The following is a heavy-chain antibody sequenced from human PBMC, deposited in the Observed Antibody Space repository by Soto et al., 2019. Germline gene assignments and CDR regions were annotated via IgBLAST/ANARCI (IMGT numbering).Heavy chain of an antibody. J-gene: IGHJ5*02. D-gene: IGHD3-3*01. CDR3: ARSSGGNFGIIIEGSNWFDP. CDR1: GDTFTSSY. V-gene: IGHV1-46*01. CDR2: INPHGGST. Sequence: QVQLVQSGAEVKRPGASVKVSCKAPGDTFTSSYLNWVRQAPGQGLEWMGVINPHGGSTKYAQKFQGRITMTRDTSRSTVYMERSSLRSDDTAIYYCARSSGGNFGIIIEGSNWFDPWGQGTLVTVSS.